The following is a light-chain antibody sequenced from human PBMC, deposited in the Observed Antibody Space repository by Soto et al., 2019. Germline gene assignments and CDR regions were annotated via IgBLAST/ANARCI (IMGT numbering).Light chain of an antibody. CDR3: QQRSSWPFT. CDR1: QSITNY. Sequence: DIQMTQSPSALSASVGDRVTITCRASQSITNYLNWYQHKPGQAPNLLIYAASTLQAGVPSRFRGSGSGTDFTLTISSLEPEDFAVYYCQQRSSWPFTFGPGTKVDIK. CDR2: AAS. J-gene: IGKJ3*01. V-gene: IGKV1-39*01.